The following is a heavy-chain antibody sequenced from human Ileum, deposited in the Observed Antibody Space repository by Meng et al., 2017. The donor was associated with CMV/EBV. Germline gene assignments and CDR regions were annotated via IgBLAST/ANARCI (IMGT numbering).Heavy chain of an antibody. V-gene: IGHV4-30-4*02. CDR3: ARFRIAALGNLFDP. CDR1: GGSISSPPYF. J-gene: IGHJ5*02. D-gene: IGHD6-13*01. CDR2: IFFSGNT. Sequence: HLQEPGPALVTPSETLSLTCTVSGGSISSPPYFWGWIRQPPGKGLEWIGYIFFSGNTYYNPSLNNRVIISIDTPRNQFSLKVDSVTAADTAVYYCARFRIAALGNLFDPWGHGTLVTVSS.